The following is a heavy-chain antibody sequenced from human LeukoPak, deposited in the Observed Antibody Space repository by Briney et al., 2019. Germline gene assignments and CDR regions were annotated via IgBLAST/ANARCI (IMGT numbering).Heavy chain of an antibody. CDR2: ISTYSTNT. Sequence: ASLKASCKASGYTFTSYGISWVRQAPGQGLEWMGWISTYSTNTNYAQKLQGRVTMTTDTSTGTAYMEMKSLRSDDSAVYYCARARQQWLVPLDYWGQGTLVTVSS. CDR3: ARARQQWLVPLDY. CDR1: GYTFTSYG. V-gene: IGHV1-18*01. J-gene: IGHJ4*02. D-gene: IGHD6-19*01.